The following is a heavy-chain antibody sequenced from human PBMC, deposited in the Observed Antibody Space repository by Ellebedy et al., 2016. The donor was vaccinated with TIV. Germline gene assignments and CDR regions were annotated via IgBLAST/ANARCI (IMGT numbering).Heavy chain of an antibody. CDR3: AREKESGANFDY. V-gene: IGHV1-69*04. Sequence: ASVKVSCKVSGYTLTELSMHWVRQAPGQGLEWMGRIIPILGIANYAQKFQGRVTITADKSTSTAYMELSSLRSEDTAVYYCAREKESGANFDYWGQGTLVTVSS. CDR2: IIPILGIA. J-gene: IGHJ4*02. D-gene: IGHD1-26*01. CDR1: GYTLTELS.